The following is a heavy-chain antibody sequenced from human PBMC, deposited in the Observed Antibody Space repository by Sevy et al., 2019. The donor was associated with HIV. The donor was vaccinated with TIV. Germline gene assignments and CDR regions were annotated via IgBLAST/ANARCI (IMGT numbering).Heavy chain of an antibody. J-gene: IGHJ6*02. CDR3: ARDSGEGYYAMDV. V-gene: IGHV3-21*01. Sequence: GGCLRLSCAASGFTFSSYTMSWVRQAPGKGLDWVSSISTTSTYVYYADSVKGRFTISRDNAKNSLYLQVNSLRAEDTAVYYCARDSGEGYYAMDVWGQGTTVTVSS. CDR2: ISTTSTYV. D-gene: IGHD3-10*01. CDR1: GFTFSSYT.